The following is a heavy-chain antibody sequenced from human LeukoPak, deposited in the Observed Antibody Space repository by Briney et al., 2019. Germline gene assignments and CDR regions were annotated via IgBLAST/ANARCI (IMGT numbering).Heavy chain of an antibody. J-gene: IGHJ4*02. CDR2: IKPDGTEK. CDR3: ARSLGGGGSMLPAGY. D-gene: IGHD2-15*01. CDR1: GFIFSNYG. Sequence: SGGSLRLSCAASGFIFSNYGMHWVRQAPGKGLEWVANIKPDGTEKYYVDSVKGRFTISRDNAKNSLYLQMNSLRAEDTAVYYCARSLGGGGSMLPAGYWGQGTLVTVSS. V-gene: IGHV3-7*03.